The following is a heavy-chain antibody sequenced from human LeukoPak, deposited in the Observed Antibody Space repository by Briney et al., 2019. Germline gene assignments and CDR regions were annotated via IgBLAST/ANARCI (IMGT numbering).Heavy chain of an antibody. Sequence: GGSLPISCQGSGSSFTSYWIGWVRQMPGKGLEWMGIIYPGDSDTRYSPSFQGQVTISADKSISTAYLQWSSLKASDTAMYYCARQRIVGATFSSPLYYWGQGTLVTVSS. CDR2: IYPGDSDT. V-gene: IGHV5-51*01. D-gene: IGHD1-26*01. CDR1: GSSFTSYW. CDR3: ARQRIVGATFSSPLYY. J-gene: IGHJ4*02.